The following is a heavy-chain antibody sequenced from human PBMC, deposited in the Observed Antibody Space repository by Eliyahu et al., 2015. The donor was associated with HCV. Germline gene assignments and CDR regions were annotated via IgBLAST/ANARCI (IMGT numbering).Heavy chain of an antibody. CDR1: GFXFDDYA. CDR3: AKDAYYYGSGTYYWKGYFDY. J-gene: IGHJ4*02. D-gene: IGHD3-10*01. V-gene: IGHV3-9*01. Sequence: EVQLVESGGGLVQPGRSLRLSCAASGFXFDDYAIXWVRQAPGKGLEWVAGINWNSGIIGYADSVKGRFTISRNNAKNSLYLQMNSLRAEDTALYYCAKDAYYYGSGTYYWKGYFDYWGQGTLVTVSS. CDR2: INWNSGII.